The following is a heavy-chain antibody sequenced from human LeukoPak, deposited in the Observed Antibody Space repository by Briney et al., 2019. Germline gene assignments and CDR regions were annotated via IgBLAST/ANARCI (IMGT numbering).Heavy chain of an antibody. V-gene: IGHV1-3*01. CDR3: ARGVREQLVGDY. J-gene: IGHJ4*02. CDR2: INAGNGNT. Sequence: ASVKVSCKASGYTFTNYAMHWVRQAPGQRLEWMGWINAGNGNTKYSQKFQGRVTITRDTSASTAYMELSSLRSEDTAVYYCARGVREQLVGDYWGQGTLVTVSS. D-gene: IGHD6-6*01. CDR1: GYTFTNYA.